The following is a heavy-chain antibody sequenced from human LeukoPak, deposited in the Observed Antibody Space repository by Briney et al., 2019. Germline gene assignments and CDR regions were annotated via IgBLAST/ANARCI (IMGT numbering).Heavy chain of an antibody. CDR2: IYYSGST. V-gene: IGHV4-39*07. J-gene: IGHJ4*02. CDR1: GGSMTSSSYY. Sequence: SETLSLTCTVSGGSMTSSSYYWGWIRQPPGKGLEWIGSIYYSGSTYYNPSLKSRLTISADTSKNQFSLTLTSVTAADTAVYYCARDRSVGVLPAPPFDFWGQGTLVTVSS. D-gene: IGHD6-6*01. CDR3: ARDRSVGVLPAPPFDF.